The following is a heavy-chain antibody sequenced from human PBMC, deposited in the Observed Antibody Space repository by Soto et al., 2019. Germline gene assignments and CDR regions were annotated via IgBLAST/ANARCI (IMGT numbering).Heavy chain of an antibody. Sequence: QVPLVETGGGVVQPGRSLRLSCAASGFTFSSYALHWVRQAPGKGLEWVALISYDGSNKYYADSVKGRFTISRDNSKNTLYLQMNSLRAEDTAVYYCARDKRDLRFLEWSYYFDYWGQGTLVTVSS. CDR2: ISYDGSNK. CDR3: ARDKRDLRFLEWSYYFDY. J-gene: IGHJ4*02. V-gene: IGHV3-30-3*01. CDR1: GFTFSSYA. D-gene: IGHD3-3*01.